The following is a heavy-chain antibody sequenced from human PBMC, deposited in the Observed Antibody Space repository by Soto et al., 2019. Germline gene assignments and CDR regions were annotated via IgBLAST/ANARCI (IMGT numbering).Heavy chain of an antibody. CDR1: GASISNSY. CDR2: VYYSGST. D-gene: IGHD6-13*01. J-gene: IGHJ4*02. CDR3: ARYRREAVAGYTLDN. Sequence: SETLSLTCTVSGASISNSYWSWIRQSPGKGLEWIGYVYYSGSTNYNPSLKSRVTISEDTSKSQFSLKVNSMTAADTAVYYCARYRREAVAGYTLDNWGQGILVTVSS. V-gene: IGHV4-59*01.